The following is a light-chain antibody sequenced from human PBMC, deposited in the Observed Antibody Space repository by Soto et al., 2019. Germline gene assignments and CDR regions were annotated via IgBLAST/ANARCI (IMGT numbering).Light chain of an antibody. V-gene: IGKV3-11*01. J-gene: IGKJ4*01. CDR2: DAS. CDR1: QSVSSF. CDR3: QQRSSWPFT. Sequence: IVLTQSPATLSLSPGERATLSCRASQSVSSFLAWYQQKPGQAPRLLIYDASNRATGIPARFGGSGPATDFTLIISSLEPEDFAVSYCQQRSSWPFTFGGGTKVEI.